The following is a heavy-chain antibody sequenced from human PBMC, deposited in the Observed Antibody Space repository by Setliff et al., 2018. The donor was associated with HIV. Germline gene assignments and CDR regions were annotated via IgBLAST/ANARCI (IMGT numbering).Heavy chain of an antibody. J-gene: IGHJ4*02. D-gene: IGHD6-13*01. CDR3: ARHWLKPIQELQQLPLLDYFDY. CDR1: GGSFSGFY. CDR2: VHHSGST. V-gene: IGHV4-34*01. Sequence: SETLSLTCAVYGGSFSGFYWSWIRQPPGKGLEWIGEVHHSGSTYYNPSLKSRVTISVDTSKNQFSLKLSSVTAADTAVYYCARHWLKPIQELQQLPLLDYFDYWGQGTLVTVS.